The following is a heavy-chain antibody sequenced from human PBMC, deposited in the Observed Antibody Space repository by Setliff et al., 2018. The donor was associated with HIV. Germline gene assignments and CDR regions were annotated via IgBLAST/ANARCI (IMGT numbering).Heavy chain of an antibody. V-gene: IGHV4-38-2*01. CDR3: ARRFYGSIAAASDFDC. J-gene: IGHJ4*02. D-gene: IGHD6-13*01. Sequence: PSETLSLTCAVSGYSISSGYYWGWIRQPPGKGLEWIGSIYHSGRTYYNPSLKSRVTISVDKSKNQFSLKLTSVTAADTAVYYCARRFYGSIAAASDFDCWGQGTLVTVS. CDR1: GYSISSGYY. CDR2: IYHSGRT.